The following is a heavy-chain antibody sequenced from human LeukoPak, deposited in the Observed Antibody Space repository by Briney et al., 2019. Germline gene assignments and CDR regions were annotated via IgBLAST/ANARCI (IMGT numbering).Heavy chain of an antibody. V-gene: IGHV3-23*01. CDR3: AKGAMIVPQTYDF. CDR1: GFTFRSYA. Sequence: PGGSLRISCAASGFTFRSYAMSWVRQVPGKGLEWVSAIGAGGDNTYYADSVKGRFTISRDKSKSTLYLQMDSLRAEDTALYYCAKGAMIVPQTYDFWGQGTLVTVSS. D-gene: IGHD3-22*01. CDR2: IGAGGDNT. J-gene: IGHJ4*02.